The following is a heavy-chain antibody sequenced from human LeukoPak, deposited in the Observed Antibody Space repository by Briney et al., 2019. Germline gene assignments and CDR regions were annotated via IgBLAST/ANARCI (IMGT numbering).Heavy chain of an antibody. V-gene: IGHV4-34*01. D-gene: IGHD3-9*01. CDR1: GGSFSGYW. Sequence: SETLSLTCAVYGGSFSGYWWTWIRQPPGKGLEWIGEINHSGSTNYNPTLKSRVTISVDTSKNQFSLKLSSVTAADTAVYYCARGGYDILTGYYPIPYYFDYWGQGTLVTVSS. J-gene: IGHJ4*02. CDR3: ARGGYDILTGYYPIPYYFDY. CDR2: INHSGST.